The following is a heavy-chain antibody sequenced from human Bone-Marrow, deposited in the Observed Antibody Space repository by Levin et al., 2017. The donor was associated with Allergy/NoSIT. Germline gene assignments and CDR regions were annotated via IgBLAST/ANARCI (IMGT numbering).Heavy chain of an antibody. CDR3: ARDKRAATPYYLDD. CDR1: GFTFDDYA. V-gene: IGHV3-9*01. D-gene: IGHD2-15*01. CDR2: ISWNSGSR. Sequence: GGSLRLSFAASGFTFDDYAMHWVRQAPGKGLEWVSGISWNSGSRGYADSVKGRFTISRDNAKNSLYLQMNSLRPEDTALYYCARDKRAATPYYLDDWGQGTLVTVSS. J-gene: IGHJ4*02.